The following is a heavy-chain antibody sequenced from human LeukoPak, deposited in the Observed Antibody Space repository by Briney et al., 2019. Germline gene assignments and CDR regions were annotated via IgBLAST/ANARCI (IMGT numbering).Heavy chain of an antibody. CDR3: AQYPDYGDDYDAFDI. D-gene: IGHD4-17*01. J-gene: IGHJ3*02. CDR1: GFSLTTTGLG. CDR2: IYWNNDK. Sequence: SGPTLVKPTQTLTLTCTFSGFSLTTTGLGVAWVRQSPGKALEWLTTIYWNNDKRYSPSLKSRLTITKDTSKNQVVLTMTNMDPVDTATYYCAQYPDYGDDYDAFDIWGQGTMVTVSS. V-gene: IGHV2-5*01.